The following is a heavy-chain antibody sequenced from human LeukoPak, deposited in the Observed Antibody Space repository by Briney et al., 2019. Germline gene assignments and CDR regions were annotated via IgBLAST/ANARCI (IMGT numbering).Heavy chain of an antibody. D-gene: IGHD3-16*02. V-gene: IGHV1-69*13. CDR2: ILPIFGTA. CDR3: ARGVISRGYFDY. CDR1: GGTFSSYA. Sequence: SVKVSCKASGGTFSSYAISWVRQAPGQGLEWMGGILPIFGTANYAQKFQGRVTITADESTSTAYMELSSLRSEDTAVYYCARGVISRGYFDYWGQGTLVTVSS. J-gene: IGHJ4*02.